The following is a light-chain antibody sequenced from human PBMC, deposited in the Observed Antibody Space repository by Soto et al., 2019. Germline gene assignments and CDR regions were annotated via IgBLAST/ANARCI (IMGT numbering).Light chain of an antibody. CDR2: GAS. Sequence: IVMTQSPATLSVSPGERATLSCRASQSVSSNLAWYQQRPGQAPRLLIYGASTRATGIPARFSGSGSGTEFTLTISSLQSEDFAIYYCQQYNNWSYTFGQGTKVDIK. J-gene: IGKJ2*01. CDR3: QQYNNWSYT. V-gene: IGKV3-15*01. CDR1: QSVSSN.